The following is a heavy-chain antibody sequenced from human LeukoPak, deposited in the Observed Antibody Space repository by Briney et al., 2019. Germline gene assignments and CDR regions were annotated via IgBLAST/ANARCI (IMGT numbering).Heavy chain of an antibody. Sequence: ESLKISCKGSGYSFTSYWIGWVRQMPGKGLEWMGIIYPGDSDTRYSPSFQGQVTISADKSIGTAYLQWSSLKASDTAMYYCARQVAVAGHGFDYWGQGTLVTVSS. CDR2: IYPGDSDT. J-gene: IGHJ4*02. CDR3: ARQVAVAGHGFDY. CDR1: GYSFTSYW. V-gene: IGHV5-51*01. D-gene: IGHD6-19*01.